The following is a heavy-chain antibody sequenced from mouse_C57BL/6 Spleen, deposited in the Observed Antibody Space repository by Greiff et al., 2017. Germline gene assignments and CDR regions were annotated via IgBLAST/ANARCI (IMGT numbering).Heavy chain of an antibody. D-gene: IGHD3-2*02. J-gene: IGHJ3*01. CDR2: IYPRSGNT. CDR1: GYTFTSYG. V-gene: IGHV1-81*01. CDR3: AREEDSSGPWFAY. Sequence: QVQLKESGAELARPGASVKLSCKASGYTFTSYGISWVKQRTGQGLEWIGEIYPRSGNTYYNEKFKGKATLTADKSSSTAYMELRSLTSEDSAVYFCAREEDSSGPWFAYWGEETLGTVSA.